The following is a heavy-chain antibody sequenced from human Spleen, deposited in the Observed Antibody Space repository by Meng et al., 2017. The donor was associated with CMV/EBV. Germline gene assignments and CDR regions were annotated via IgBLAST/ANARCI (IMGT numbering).Heavy chain of an antibody. V-gene: IGHV3-69-1*02. D-gene: IGHD3-3*01. Sequence: GESLKISCTASGFTFSDYYMNWVRQAPGKGLEWVSSISSSSTIYYADSVKGRFTISRDNAKNSLYLQMNSLRAEDTAVYYCARVTIFGVVMSYWYFDLWGRGTLVTVSS. CDR1: GFTFSDYY. J-gene: IGHJ2*01. CDR2: ISSSSTI. CDR3: ARVTIFGVVMSYWYFDL.